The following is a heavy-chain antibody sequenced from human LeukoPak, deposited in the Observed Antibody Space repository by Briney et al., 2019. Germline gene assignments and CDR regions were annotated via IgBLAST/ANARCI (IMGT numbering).Heavy chain of an antibody. Sequence: GGSLRLSCAPSGFSFSSYAMSWVRQAPGKGLEWVSAMSSSVDGRYYAASVRGRFTISTDTSRSTLYLQMNSLRAEDTAVYYWAKDRYSIWYLTIDHWGQGTLVTVSS. CDR3: AKDRYSIWYLTIDH. CDR1: GFSFSSYA. D-gene: IGHD6-13*01. V-gene: IGHV3-23*01. CDR2: MSSSVDGR. J-gene: IGHJ4*02.